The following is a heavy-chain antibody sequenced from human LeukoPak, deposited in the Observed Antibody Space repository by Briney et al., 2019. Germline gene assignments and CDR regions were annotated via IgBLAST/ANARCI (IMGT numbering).Heavy chain of an antibody. Sequence: GGSLRLSCAASGFTFSTYVMSCVRQAPGKGLEWVSGISENGGTTYYADSVRGRFTIFRDNSKNTLYLQMNSLRAEDTAVYYCAKDYAMIEVVTLFDNWGQGTLVTVSS. D-gene: IGHD3-22*01. CDR1: GFTFSTYV. CDR3: AKDYAMIEVVTLFDN. CDR2: ISENGGTT. V-gene: IGHV3-23*01. J-gene: IGHJ4*02.